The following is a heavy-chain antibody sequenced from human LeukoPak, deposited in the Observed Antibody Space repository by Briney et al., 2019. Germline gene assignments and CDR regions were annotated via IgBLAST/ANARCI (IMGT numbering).Heavy chain of an antibody. J-gene: IGHJ1*01. V-gene: IGHV4-34*01. CDR1: GGSFSGYY. CDR3: AREAYSSSKYFQH. CDR2: INHSGST. Sequence: SETLSLTCAVYGGSFSGYYWSWIRQPPGKGLEWIGEINHSGSTNYNPSLKSRVTISVDTSKNQFSLKPSSVTAADTAVYYCAREAYSSSKYFQHWGQGTLVTVSS. D-gene: IGHD6-13*01.